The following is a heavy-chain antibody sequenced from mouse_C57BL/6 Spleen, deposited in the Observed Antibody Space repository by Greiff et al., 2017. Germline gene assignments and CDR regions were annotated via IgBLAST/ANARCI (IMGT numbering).Heavy chain of an antibody. CDR2: IDPETGGT. D-gene: IGHD1-1*01. CDR1: GYTFTDYE. V-gene: IGHV1-15*01. Sequence: VQLVESGAELVRPGASVTLSCKASGYTFTDYEMHWVKQTPVHGLEWIGAIDPETGGTAYNQKFKGKAILTADKSSSTAYRELRSLTSEDSAVYYCTRRSSYGSSCFDYWGRGTTLTVSS. J-gene: IGHJ2*01. CDR3: TRRSSYGSSCFDY.